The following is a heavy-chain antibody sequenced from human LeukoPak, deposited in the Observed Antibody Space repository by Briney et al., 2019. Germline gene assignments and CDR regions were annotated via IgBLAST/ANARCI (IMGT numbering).Heavy chain of an antibody. D-gene: IGHD6-19*01. CDR1: GFTFSDYI. J-gene: IGHJ4*02. Sequence: GGSLRLSCVASGFTFSDYIMHWVRQAPGKGLEYVSAIRSDGSSTVYPNSVKGRFTISRDNSKSTLYLQLGSLRAEDTAVYYCTRRYGDHSGWAGYHDSWGQGTLVTVSS. CDR3: TRRYGDHSGWAGYHDS. V-gene: IGHV3-64*01. CDR2: IRSDGSST.